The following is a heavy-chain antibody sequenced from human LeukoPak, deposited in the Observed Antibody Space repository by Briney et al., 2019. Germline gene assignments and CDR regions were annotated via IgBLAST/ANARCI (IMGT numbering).Heavy chain of an antibody. CDR2: IYHGGNT. D-gene: IGHD3-10*01. CDR3: ARVRYYGSGEEIDP. J-gene: IGHJ5*02. Sequence: SETLSLTCTVSGGSISSGGYCWSWIRQNPGKGLEWIGYIYHGGNTYYNPSLKSRVTISVDTSKNQFSLTLSSVTAADTAMYYCARVRYYGSGEEIDPWGQGTLVTVSS. CDR1: GGSISSGGYC. V-gene: IGHV4-31*03.